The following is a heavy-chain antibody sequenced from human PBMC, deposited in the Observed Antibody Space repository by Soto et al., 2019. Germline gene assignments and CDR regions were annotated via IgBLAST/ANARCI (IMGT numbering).Heavy chain of an antibody. V-gene: IGHV4-39*01. D-gene: IGHD3-10*02. J-gene: IGHJ4*02. CDR2: IYYSGST. Sequence: QLQLQESGPGLVKPSETLSLTCTVSGGSISSSSYYWGWIRQPPGKGLEWIGSIYYSGSTYYNPSLKSRVTISVDTSKNQFSRKLSSVTAADTAVYYCASARPVRGVIRGFDYWGQGTLVTVSS. CDR3: ASARPVRGVIRGFDY. CDR1: GGSISSSSYY.